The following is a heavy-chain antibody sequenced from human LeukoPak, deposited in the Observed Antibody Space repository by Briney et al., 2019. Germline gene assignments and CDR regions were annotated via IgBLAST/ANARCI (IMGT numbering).Heavy chain of an antibody. J-gene: IGHJ5*02. Sequence: GGSLRLSCAASGFTFSSYAMSWVRQAPGKGLEWVSAISGSGGSTYYADSVKGRFTISRDNSKNTLYLQMNSLRAEDTAVYYCAKDVVVVAARSASWFDPWGQGTLVTVSS. CDR3: AKDVVVVAARSASWFDP. V-gene: IGHV3-23*01. CDR1: GFTFSSYA. CDR2: ISGSGGST. D-gene: IGHD2-15*01.